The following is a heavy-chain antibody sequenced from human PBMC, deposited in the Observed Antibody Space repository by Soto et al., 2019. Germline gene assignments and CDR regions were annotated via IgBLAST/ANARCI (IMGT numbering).Heavy chain of an antibody. J-gene: IGHJ4*02. Sequence: EVQLVESGGGLVQPGGSLRLSCAVSGFTFGSYWMNWVRLISGKGLEWVAYIKPDGSATYYVDSVKGRFTISRDNDKNSLYLQMNSLRVEDTSVYYCARAGYCGPGCYYYFDYWGQGTLVTVSS. D-gene: IGHD2-21*02. CDR3: ARAGYCGPGCYYYFDY. CDR1: GFTFGSYW. V-gene: IGHV3-7*01. CDR2: IKPDGSAT.